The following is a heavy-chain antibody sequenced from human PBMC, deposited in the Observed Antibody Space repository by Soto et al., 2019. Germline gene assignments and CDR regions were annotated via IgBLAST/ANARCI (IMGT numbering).Heavy chain of an antibody. CDR2: IRYDGSNI. Sequence: VQLVESGGGVVQPGGSLRLSCAASGNIFNGYGMHWVRQPPGKGLEWVAVIRYDGSNIFYADSVKGRFTISRDNSKNTMYLQMNSLRAEDTAVYYSARDGVGDTTFFGYNDYWGQGTLVTVSS. J-gene: IGHJ4*02. CDR3: ARDGVGDTTFFGYNDY. V-gene: IGHV3-33*01. D-gene: IGHD1-26*01. CDR1: GNIFNGYG.